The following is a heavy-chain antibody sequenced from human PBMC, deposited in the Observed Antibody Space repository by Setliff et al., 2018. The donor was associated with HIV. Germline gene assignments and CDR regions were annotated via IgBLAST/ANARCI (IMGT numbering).Heavy chain of an antibody. CDR1: GFTFRNYG. V-gene: IGHV3-30*02. CDR2: IRLDGSDK. J-gene: IGHJ6*03. CDR3: ARARGSVGYYGSGTMYHMDV. Sequence: GGSLRLSCAASGFTFRNYGMHWVRQAPGKGLEWVAFIRLDGSDKFYADSVKGRFTISRDNAKNSMYLQMNSLRVEDTATYYCARARGSVGYYGSGTMYHMDVWGKGTTVTVSS. D-gene: IGHD3-10*01.